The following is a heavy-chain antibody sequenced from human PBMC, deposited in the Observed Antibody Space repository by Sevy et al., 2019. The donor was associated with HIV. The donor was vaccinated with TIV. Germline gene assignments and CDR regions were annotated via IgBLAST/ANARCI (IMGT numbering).Heavy chain of an antibody. J-gene: IGHJ6*02. Sequence: GGSLRLSCAASGFTFSSYGMHWVRQAPGKGLEWVAFIRYDGSNKYYADSVKGRFTISSDNSKNTPYLQMNSLRAEDTAVYYCAKDSDYDFWSGYYGPYYYYYYGMDVWGQRTTVTVSS. CDR2: IRYDGSNK. CDR1: GFTFSSYG. CDR3: AKDSDYDFWSGYYGPYYYYYYGMDV. D-gene: IGHD3-3*01. V-gene: IGHV3-30*02.